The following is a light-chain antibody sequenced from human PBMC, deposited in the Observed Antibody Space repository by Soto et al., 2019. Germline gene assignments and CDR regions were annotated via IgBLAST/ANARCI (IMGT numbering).Light chain of an antibody. CDR2: KAS. V-gene: IGKV1-5*03. J-gene: IGKJ3*01. Sequence: DIQMTQSPSTLSGSVGDRVTITCRASQTISSWLAWYQQKPGKAPKLLIYKASTLKSGVPSRFSGSGFGTEFSLTITSLQPEDFATYYCQQTSSAPFTFGPGTKVDIK. CDR3: QQTSSAPFT. CDR1: QTISSW.